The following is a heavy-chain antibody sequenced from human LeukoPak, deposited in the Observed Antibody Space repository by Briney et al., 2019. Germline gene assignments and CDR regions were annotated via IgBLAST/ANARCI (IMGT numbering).Heavy chain of an antibody. CDR3: ARLRGVTNIYYYYMDV. CDR2: IYYSGST. J-gene: IGHJ6*03. CDR1: GGSISSSSYY. Sequence: SETLSLTCTVSGGSISSSSYYWGWIRQPPGKGLEWIGSIYYSGSTNYNPSLKSRVTISVDTSKNQFSLKLSSVTAADTAVYYCARLRGVTNIYYYYMDVWGKGTTVTVSS. V-gene: IGHV4-39*07. D-gene: IGHD3-10*01.